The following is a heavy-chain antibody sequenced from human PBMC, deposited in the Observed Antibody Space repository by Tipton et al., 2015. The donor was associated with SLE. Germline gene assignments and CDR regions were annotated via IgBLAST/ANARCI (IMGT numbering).Heavy chain of an antibody. CDR2: IHHSGAT. D-gene: IGHD3-22*01. V-gene: IGHV4-38-2*01. CDR1: DSSIGGGYY. Sequence: TLSLTCAVSDSSIGGGYYWGWIRQPPGKGLEWIANIHHSGATYYNPSLESRVTISVDTSKNQFSLKLSSVTAADTAVYYCARRIPGSSGYLDWYFDLWGRGTLVTASS. CDR3: ARRIPGSSGYLDWYFDL. J-gene: IGHJ2*01.